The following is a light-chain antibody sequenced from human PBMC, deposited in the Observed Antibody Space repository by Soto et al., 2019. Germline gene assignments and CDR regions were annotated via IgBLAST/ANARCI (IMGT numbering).Light chain of an antibody. Sequence: EIVLTQSPATLSLSPGERATLSCGASQSVSSSSLAGYQQIPGLAPRLLIYDASYRATGIPDRFSGSGSGTDFTLTISRLEPEDFAVYYCQQYGSSPQTFGQGTKLEIK. CDR2: DAS. CDR1: QSVSSSS. V-gene: IGKV3D-20*01. CDR3: QQYGSSPQT. J-gene: IGKJ2*01.